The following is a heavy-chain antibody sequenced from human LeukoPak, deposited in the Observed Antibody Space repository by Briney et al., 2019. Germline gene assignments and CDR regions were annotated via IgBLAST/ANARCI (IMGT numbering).Heavy chain of an antibody. V-gene: IGHV3-48*03. J-gene: IGHJ6*02. Sequence: TGGSLRLSCAASGFIFRSYEMNWVRQAPGKGLEWISYISNNGSTIYYADSVKGRFTISRENAKNSLYLQMNSLRAEDTAVYYCARARSRLDYYYYGMDVWGPGTTVTVSS. CDR3: ARARSRLDYYYYGMDV. CDR2: ISNNGSTI. CDR1: GFIFRSYE. D-gene: IGHD6-19*01.